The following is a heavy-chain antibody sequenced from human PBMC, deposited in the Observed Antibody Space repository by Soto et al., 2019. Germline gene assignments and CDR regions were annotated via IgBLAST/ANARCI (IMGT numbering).Heavy chain of an antibody. CDR1: GFAFNDSA. CDR3: TNNFV. J-gene: IGHJ4*02. V-gene: IGHV3-73*01. D-gene: IGHD2-15*01. Sequence: DVQVVQSGGGLVQPGGSLKLSCAASGFAFNDSAMHWVRQDSGKGLEWVARVRSKTNNYATAYPVSVRGRFTVSRDDSMGTTYLQMNSLKTEDTAMYYCTNNFVWGQGVLVTVSS. CDR2: VRSKTNNYAT.